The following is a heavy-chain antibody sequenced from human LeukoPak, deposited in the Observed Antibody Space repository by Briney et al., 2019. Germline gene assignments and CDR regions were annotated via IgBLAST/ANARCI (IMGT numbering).Heavy chain of an antibody. V-gene: IGHV3-66*01. CDR1: GFTVSSNY. D-gene: IGHD3-22*01. CDR3: EGYDSSGYPPWVY. Sequence: PGGSLRLSCAASGFTVSSNYMSWVRQAPGKGLEWVSVIYSGGSTYYADSVKGRFTISRDNSKNTLYLQMNSPRAEDTAVYYCEGYDSSGYPPWVYWGQGTLVTVSS. CDR2: IYSGGST. J-gene: IGHJ4*02.